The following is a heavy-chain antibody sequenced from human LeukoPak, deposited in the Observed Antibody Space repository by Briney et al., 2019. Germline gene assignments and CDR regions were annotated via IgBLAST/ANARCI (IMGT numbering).Heavy chain of an antibody. J-gene: IGHJ5*02. D-gene: IGHD4-4*01. CDR3: ARDFPLLMTTVTTSWFDP. CDR1: GGSISSYY. V-gene: IGHV4-4*07. Sequence: SETLSLTCTVSGGSISSYYWSWIRQPAGKGLEWIGRIYTSGSTNYSPSLKSRVTMSVDTSKNQFSLKLSSVTAADTAVYYCARDFPLLMTTVTTSWFDPWGQGTLVTVSS. CDR2: IYTSGST.